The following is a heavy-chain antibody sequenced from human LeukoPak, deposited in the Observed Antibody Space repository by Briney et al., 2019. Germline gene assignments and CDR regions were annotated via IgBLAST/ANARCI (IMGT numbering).Heavy chain of an antibody. J-gene: IGHJ5*02. CDR1: GGSISSYY. D-gene: IGHD6-13*01. Sequence: PSETLSLTCTVSGGSISSYYWSWIRQPPGKGLEWIGYIYYSGSTNYNPSLKSRVTISVDTSKNQFSLKLSSVTAADTAVYYCARSLVAAAGNVEFDCWFDPWGQGTLVTVSP. CDR2: IYYSGST. CDR3: ARSLVAAAGNVEFDCWFDP. V-gene: IGHV4-59*01.